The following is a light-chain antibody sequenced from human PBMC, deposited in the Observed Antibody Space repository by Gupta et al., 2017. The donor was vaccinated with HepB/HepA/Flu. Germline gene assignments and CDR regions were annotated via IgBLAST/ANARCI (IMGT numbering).Light chain of an antibody. CDR1: SSDVGSYNY. Sequence: QSALTQPRSVSGSPGQSVTISCPGTSSDVGSYNYVSWYQQHPGKAPKLMIYDVSQRPSGVPDRFSGSTSGNTASLTISGLQAEDEADYYCCSYAGRYTYVFGTGTKVTVL. CDR3: CSYAGRYTYV. V-gene: IGLV2-11*01. J-gene: IGLJ1*01. CDR2: DVS.